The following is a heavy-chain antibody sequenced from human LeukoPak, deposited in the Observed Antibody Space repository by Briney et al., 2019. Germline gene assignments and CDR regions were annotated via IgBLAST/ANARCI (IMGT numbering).Heavy chain of an antibody. J-gene: IGHJ4*02. Sequence: GGSLRLSCAASGFTFDDYAMHWVRQAPGKGLERVSGISWNGGNIGYADSVKGRFTISRDNAKNSLYLQMNSLRGEDTALYYCAKDARTGIVGAIDYWGQGTLVTVSS. CDR3: AKDARTGIVGAIDY. CDR1: GFTFDDYA. D-gene: IGHD1-26*01. CDR2: ISWNGGNI. V-gene: IGHV3-9*01.